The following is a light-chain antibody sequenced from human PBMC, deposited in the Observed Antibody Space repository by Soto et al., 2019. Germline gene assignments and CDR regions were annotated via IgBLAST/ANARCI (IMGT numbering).Light chain of an antibody. Sequence: QSALTQPRSVSGSPGQSVTISCTGTSSDVGGYNYVSWYQQHPGKAPKLMIYDVSKRPSGVPDRFSGSKSGNTASLTICGRQAEDEADYYCCSYAGSYTLFGGGTKLTVL. CDR2: DVS. V-gene: IGLV2-11*01. J-gene: IGLJ2*01. CDR3: CSYAGSYTL. CDR1: SSDVGGYNY.